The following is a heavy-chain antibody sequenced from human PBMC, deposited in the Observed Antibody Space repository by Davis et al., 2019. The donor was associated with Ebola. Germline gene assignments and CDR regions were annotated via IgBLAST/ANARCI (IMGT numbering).Heavy chain of an antibody. D-gene: IGHD2-2*01. Sequence: GGSLRLSCAASGFTFSSYGMHWVRQAPGKGLEWVAVIWYDGSNKYYADSVKGRFTISRDNSKNTLYLQMNSLRAEDTAVYYCAREDVCSSTRCFYYYYYGMDVWGQGTTVTVSS. CDR3: AREDVCSSTRCFYYYYYGMDV. CDR2: IWYDGSNK. J-gene: IGHJ6*02. V-gene: IGHV3-33*01. CDR1: GFTFSSYG.